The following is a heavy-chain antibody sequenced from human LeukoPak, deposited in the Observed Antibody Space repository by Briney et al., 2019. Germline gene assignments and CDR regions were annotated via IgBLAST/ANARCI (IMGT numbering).Heavy chain of an antibody. CDR3: ARLICIAAAGIFWFDP. D-gene: IGHD6-13*01. J-gene: IGHJ5*02. CDR1: GFTFSSYW. Sequence: AGGSLRLSCAASGFTFSSYWMSWVRQAPGKGLEWVANIKQDGSEKYHVDSVKGRFTISRDNAKNSLYLQMNSLRAEDTAVYYCARLICIAAAGIFWFDPWGQGTLVTVSS. V-gene: IGHV3-7*01. CDR2: IKQDGSEK.